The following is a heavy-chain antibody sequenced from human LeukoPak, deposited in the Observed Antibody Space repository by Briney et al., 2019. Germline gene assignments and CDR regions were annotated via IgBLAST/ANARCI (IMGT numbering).Heavy chain of an antibody. Sequence: VASVKVSCKASGGTFSSYGISWVRQAPGQGLEWMGWISAYNGNTNYAQKLQGRVTMTTDTSTSTAYMELRSLRSDDTAVYYCARESPWLVRSPAPSSDYWGQGTLVTVSS. V-gene: IGHV1-18*01. J-gene: IGHJ4*02. CDR1: GGTFSSYG. CDR3: ARESPWLVRSPAPSSDY. D-gene: IGHD6-19*01. CDR2: ISAYNGNT.